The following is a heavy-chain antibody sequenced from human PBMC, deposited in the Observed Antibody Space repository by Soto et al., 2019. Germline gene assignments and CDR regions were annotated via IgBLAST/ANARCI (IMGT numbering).Heavy chain of an antibody. J-gene: IGHJ4*02. CDR2: INAGNSKT. V-gene: IGHV1-3*01. CDR3: AASYGSGYRAFDF. D-gene: IGHD3-10*01. CDR1: GYTFTSYA. Sequence: ASVKVSCKASGYTFTSYAMHWVRQAPGLRLEWMGRINAGNSKTKYSQNFQGRVSITADKSASTAYMELSSLRSEDTAMYYCAASYGSGYRAFDFWGQGALVTVSS.